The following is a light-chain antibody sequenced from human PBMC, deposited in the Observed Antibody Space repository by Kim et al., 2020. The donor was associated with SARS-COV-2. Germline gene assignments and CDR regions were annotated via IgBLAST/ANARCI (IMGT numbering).Light chain of an antibody. CDR3: LQHDSLPYT. CDR2: NAS. J-gene: IGKJ2*01. CDR1: QDITNS. Sequence: SASVRDRVSITCQASQDITNSLIWYQQKPRKAPRLLIYNASTLESGVPSRFTGSGSGTDFTFTISRLQPEDIGTYYCLQHDSLPYTFGRGTKLEI. V-gene: IGKV1-33*01.